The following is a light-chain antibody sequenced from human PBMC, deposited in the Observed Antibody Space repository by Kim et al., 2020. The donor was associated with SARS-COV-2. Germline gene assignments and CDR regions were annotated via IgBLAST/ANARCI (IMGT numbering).Light chain of an antibody. CDR1: QSLLFSDGKTY. CDR2: KVS. CDR3: MYGTHWPPSFT. Sequence: SSSGRSSQSLLFSDGKTYLNWFNQRRGQSPRRLIYKVSNRDSGGPDRFSGSGSGTDFTLKISRVEAEDVGVYYCMYGTHWPPSFTFGGGTKVDIK. V-gene: IGKV2-30*01. J-gene: IGKJ4*01.